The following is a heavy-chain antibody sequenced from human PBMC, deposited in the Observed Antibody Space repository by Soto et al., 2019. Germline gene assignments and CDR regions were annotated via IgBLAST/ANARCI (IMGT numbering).Heavy chain of an antibody. Sequence: QVRLQESGPGLVEPSGTLFPTCGVSSASMRNDEWWRWVRQTPGKGLEWIGEISHYGNTNYNPSLKSRVTMSINTSKNQFSLKVRSLTAADTAMYYCARNGACTSGICHVGWFDPWGQGTQVSVSS. D-gene: IGHD6-25*01. CDR2: ISHYGNT. CDR1: SASMRNDEW. CDR3: ARNGACTSGICHVGWFDP. J-gene: IGHJ5*02. V-gene: IGHV4-4*02.